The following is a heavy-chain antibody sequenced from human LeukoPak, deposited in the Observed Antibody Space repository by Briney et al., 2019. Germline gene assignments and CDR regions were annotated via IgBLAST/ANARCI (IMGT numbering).Heavy chain of an antibody. J-gene: IGHJ5*02. V-gene: IGHV1-69*04. CDR3: ASDVTATVTTNWFDP. CDR1: GGTFSSYA. D-gene: IGHD4-17*01. Sequence: SVKVSCKASGGTFSSYAISWVRQAPGQGLEWMGRIIPILGIANYAQKFQGRVTITADKSTSTAYMELSSLRSEDTAVYYCASDVTATVTTNWFDPWGQGTPVTVSS. CDR2: IIPILGIA.